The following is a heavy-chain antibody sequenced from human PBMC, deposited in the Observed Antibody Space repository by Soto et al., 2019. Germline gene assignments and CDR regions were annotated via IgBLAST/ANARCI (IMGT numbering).Heavy chain of an antibody. V-gene: IGHV1-8*01. D-gene: IGHD3-16*01. CDR1: GYTFTSYE. CDR2: MCPNSGLT. Sequence: WASVKVSCKASGYTFTSYEINWVRQATWQGLEWMGWMCPNSGLTGYAQKFHGRVTMTRNTTICTDYMELSRVSSHDMDVYSCARTLMGQFVVLEYWGQGTLVTVSS. J-gene: IGHJ4*02. CDR3: ARTLMGQFVVLEY.